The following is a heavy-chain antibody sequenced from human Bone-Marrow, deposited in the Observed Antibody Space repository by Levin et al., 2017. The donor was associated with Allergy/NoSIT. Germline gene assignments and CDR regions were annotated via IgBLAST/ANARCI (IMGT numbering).Heavy chain of an antibody. V-gene: IGHV4-4*07. D-gene: IGHD6-19*01. CDR3: ARGRYSSGWYEDAFDI. J-gene: IGHJ3*02. Sequence: SETLSLTCTVSGGSISTYYWSWIRQPAGKGLEWIGRIYTTGSTNYNPSLKSRVTMSVDTSKNQFSLRLSSVTAADTAVYSCARGRYSSGWYEDAFDIWGQGTMVTVSS. CDR2: IYTTGST. CDR1: GGSISTYY.